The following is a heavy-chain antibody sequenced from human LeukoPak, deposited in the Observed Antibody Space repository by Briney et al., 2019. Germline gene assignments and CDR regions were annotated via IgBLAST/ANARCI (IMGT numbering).Heavy chain of an antibody. J-gene: IGHJ5*02. Sequence: PSETLSLTCTVSGGSISSSSYYWGWIRQPPGKGLEWIGSIYYSGSTYYNPSLKSRVTISVDTSKNQFSLKLSSVTAADTAVYYCARVTRQRYNWFDPWGQGTLVTVSS. CDR2: IYYSGST. CDR1: GGSISSSSYY. CDR3: ARVTRQRYNWFDP. V-gene: IGHV4-39*07. D-gene: IGHD4-11*01.